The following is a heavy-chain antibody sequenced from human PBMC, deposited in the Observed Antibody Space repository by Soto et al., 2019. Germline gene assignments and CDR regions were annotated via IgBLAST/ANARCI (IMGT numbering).Heavy chain of an antibody. D-gene: IGHD2-2*01. CDR2: IRSKAYGGTT. CDR1: GFTFGDYA. J-gene: IGHJ6*03. V-gene: IGHV3-49*03. Sequence: GGSLRLSCTASGFTFGDYAMNWFRQAPGKGLEWVGFIRSKAYGGTTEYAASVKGRFTVSRDDSKSIAYLQMNSLKTADTAVYYCTRDGRRMGRYCSSTTCYDSDYYYMDVWGKGTTVTVSS. CDR3: TRDGRRMGRYCSSTTCYDSDYYYMDV.